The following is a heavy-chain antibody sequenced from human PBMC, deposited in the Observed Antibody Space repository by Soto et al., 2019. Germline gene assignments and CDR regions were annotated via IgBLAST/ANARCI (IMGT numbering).Heavy chain of an antibody. CDR2: INPNSGGT. CDR3: AREDTAMVRSDYYYGLDV. V-gene: IGHV1-2*02. J-gene: IGHJ6*02. CDR1: GYTFTGYY. Sequence: ASVKVSCKASGYTFTGYYMHWVRQAPGQGLEWMGWINPNSGGTNYAQYFQGRVTMTRDTTISTVYMELSRLRSDDTAVYFCAREDTAMVRSDYYYGLDVWGQGTTVTVSS. D-gene: IGHD5-18*01.